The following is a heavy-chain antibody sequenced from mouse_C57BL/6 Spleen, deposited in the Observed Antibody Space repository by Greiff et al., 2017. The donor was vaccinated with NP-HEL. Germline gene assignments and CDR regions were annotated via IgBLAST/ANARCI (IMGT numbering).Heavy chain of an antibody. CDR1: GYSITSGYY. D-gene: IGHD3-3*01. Sequence: EVKLMESGPGLVKPSQSLSLTCSVTGYSITSGYYWNWIRQFPGNKLEWMGYISYDGSNNYNPSLKNRISITRDTSKNQFFLKLNSVTTEDTATYYCARERGWAYYFDYWGQGTTLTVSS. CDR3: ARERGWAYYFDY. J-gene: IGHJ2*01. CDR2: ISYDGSN. V-gene: IGHV3-6*01.